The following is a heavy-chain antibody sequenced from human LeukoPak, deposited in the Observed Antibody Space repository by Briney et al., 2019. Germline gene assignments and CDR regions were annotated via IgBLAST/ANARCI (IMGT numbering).Heavy chain of an antibody. CDR3: ARGRYGSGSYFVPYYYYHMDV. V-gene: IGHV1-8*01. CDR1: GYTFTSYD. CDR2: MNPNSGNT. Sequence: ASVKVSCKASGYTFTSYDINWVRQATGQGLEWMGWMNPNSGNTGYAQKFQGRVTMTRNTSISTAYMELSSLRSEDTAVYYCARGRYGSGSYFVPYYYYHMDVWGKGTTVTISS. J-gene: IGHJ6*03. D-gene: IGHD3-10*01.